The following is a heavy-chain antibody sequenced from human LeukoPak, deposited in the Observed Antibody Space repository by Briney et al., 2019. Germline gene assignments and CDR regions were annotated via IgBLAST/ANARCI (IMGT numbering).Heavy chain of an antibody. V-gene: IGHV5-51*01. Sequence: GESLKISCKGSGYSFTSYWISWVRQMPGKGLEWMGIIYPGDSDTRYSPSFQGQVTISADKSISTAYLQWSSLKASDTAMYYCASTDIVAYGDFDYWGQGTLVTVSS. CDR1: GYSFTSYW. D-gene: IGHD5-12*01. J-gene: IGHJ4*02. CDR2: IYPGDSDT. CDR3: ASTDIVAYGDFDY.